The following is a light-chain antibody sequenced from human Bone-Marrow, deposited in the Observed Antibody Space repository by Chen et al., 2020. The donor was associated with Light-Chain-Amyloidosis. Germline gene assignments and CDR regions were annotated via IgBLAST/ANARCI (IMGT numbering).Light chain of an antibody. Sequence: SYVLTQPSSVSVAPGQTATIACGGNNIGSTSVHWYPQTPGQAPLLVVYDDSDRPSGIPGRLSGSTSGNTATLTISRVEAGDEADYYCQVWDRSSDRPVFGGGTKLTVL. CDR1: NIGSTS. CDR3: QVWDRSSDRPV. J-gene: IGLJ3*02. CDR2: DDS. V-gene: IGLV3-21*02.